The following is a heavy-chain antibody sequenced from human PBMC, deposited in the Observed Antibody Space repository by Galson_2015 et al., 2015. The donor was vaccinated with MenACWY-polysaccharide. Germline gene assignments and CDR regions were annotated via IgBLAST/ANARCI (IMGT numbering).Heavy chain of an antibody. CDR1: GYTFTNYD. J-gene: IGHJ4*02. CDR2: MNPNSGNT. D-gene: IGHD2-21*01. V-gene: IGHV1-8*01. Sequence: SVKVSRKASGYTFTNYDINWVRQATGQGLEWMGWMNPNSGNTGYAQKFQGRVTMTSNSAIMTAYMELSGLRSEDTAVYYCARIIARKYTFADSWGQGTLVTVSS. CDR3: ARIIARKYTFADS.